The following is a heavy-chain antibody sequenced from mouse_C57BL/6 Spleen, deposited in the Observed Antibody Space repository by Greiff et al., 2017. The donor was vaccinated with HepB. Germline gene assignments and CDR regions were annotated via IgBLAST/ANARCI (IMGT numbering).Heavy chain of an antibody. J-gene: IGHJ2*01. CDR2: IDPETGGT. D-gene: IGHD1-1*01. CDR3: TSYYGSSLDY. CDR1: GYTFTDYE. V-gene: IGHV1-15*01. Sequence: VQLVESGAELVRPGASVTLSCKASGYTFTDYEMHWVKQTPVHGLEWIGAIDPETGGTAYNQKFKGKAILTADKSSSTAYMELRSLTSEDSAVYYCTSYYGSSLDYWGQGTTLTVSS.